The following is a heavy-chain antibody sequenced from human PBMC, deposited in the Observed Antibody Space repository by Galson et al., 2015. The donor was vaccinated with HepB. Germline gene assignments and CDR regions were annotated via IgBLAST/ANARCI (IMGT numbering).Heavy chain of an antibody. D-gene: IGHD1-26*01. J-gene: IGHJ4*02. CDR1: GGTFSSYA. CDR2: IIPILGIA. CDR3: ARGIVGATIFNGFDY. Sequence: SVKVSCKASGGTFSSYAISWVRQAPGQGLEWMGRIIPILGIANYAQKFQGRVTITADKSTSTAYMELSSLRSEDTAVYYCARGIVGATIFNGFDYWGQGTLVTVSS. V-gene: IGHV1-69*04.